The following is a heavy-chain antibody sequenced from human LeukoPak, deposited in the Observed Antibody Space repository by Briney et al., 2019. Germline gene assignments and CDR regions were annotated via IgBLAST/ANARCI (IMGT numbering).Heavy chain of an antibody. Sequence: GGSLRLSCAASGFTFSSYSMNWVRQAPGKGLEWVSSISRSSSYIYYADSVKGRFTISRDNAKNSLYLQMNSLRAEDTAVYYCARVEGYCSGGSCYGAFDIWGQGTMVTVSS. V-gene: IGHV3-21*01. J-gene: IGHJ3*02. CDR3: ARVEGYCSGGSCYGAFDI. CDR2: ISRSSSYI. CDR1: GFTFSSYS. D-gene: IGHD2-15*01.